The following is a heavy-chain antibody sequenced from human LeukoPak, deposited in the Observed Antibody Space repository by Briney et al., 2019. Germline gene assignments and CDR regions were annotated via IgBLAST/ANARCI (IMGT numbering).Heavy chain of an antibody. D-gene: IGHD2-2*01. V-gene: IGHV3-11*04. CDR2: ISSSGTTI. J-gene: IGHJ6*02. CDR3: ARDPSYCSSTNCYVGSPLYYYYPMDV. Sequence: GGSLRLSCAASGFTFTDFYMSWIRQAPGKGLEWVSYISSSGTTIYYADSVMGRFTISRDNAKNSLYLQMNSLRAEDTAVYYCARDPSYCSSTNCYVGSPLYYYYPMDVWGQGTTVTVSS. CDR1: GFTFTDFY.